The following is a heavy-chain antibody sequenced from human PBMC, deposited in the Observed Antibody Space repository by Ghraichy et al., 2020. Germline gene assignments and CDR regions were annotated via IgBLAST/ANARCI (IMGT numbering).Heavy chain of an antibody. Sequence: SQTLSLTCAISGDSVPSNSAAWNWIRQSPSRGLEWLGRTYFRSKWFHEYAVAVKSRISVDPDTSKNQFSLRLNSVTPEDTAVYYCARDHYTSTWRDYYGMDVWGQGTTVTVSS. CDR2: TYFRSKWFH. CDR3: ARDHYTSTWRDYYGMDV. J-gene: IGHJ6*02. D-gene: IGHD3-3*01. CDR1: GDSVPSNSAA. V-gene: IGHV6-1*01.